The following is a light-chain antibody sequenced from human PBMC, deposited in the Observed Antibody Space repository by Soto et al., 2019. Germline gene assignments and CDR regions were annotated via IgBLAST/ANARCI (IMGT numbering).Light chain of an antibody. CDR1: QGINNY. CDR3: QQYYSYHALT. CDR2: AAS. J-gene: IGKJ4*01. Sequence: LTQLPPSLSAAVGDRVDITCGASQGINNYLAWYQQKPGKVPQLVVYAASTLQSGVPSSFSGSGSGTDFSLTISCLEPEDFANYYCQQYYSYHALTFGGGTKVDIK. V-gene: IGKV1-27*01.